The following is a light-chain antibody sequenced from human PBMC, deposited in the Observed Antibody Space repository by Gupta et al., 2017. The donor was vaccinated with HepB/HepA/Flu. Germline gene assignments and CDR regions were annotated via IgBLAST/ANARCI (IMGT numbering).Light chain of an antibody. CDR2: SNN. CDR1: SANIGSNS. V-gene: IGLV1-44*01. Sequence: QSVLTQPPSASGHPGQRVTISCSGSSANIGSNSVNWYQQLPGTAPKLLIYSNNQRPSGVPDRFSGSKSGTSASLTISGLQAEDEADYYCAALDDSRNGVLFGGGTKLTGL. J-gene: IGLJ2*01. CDR3: AALDDSRNGVL.